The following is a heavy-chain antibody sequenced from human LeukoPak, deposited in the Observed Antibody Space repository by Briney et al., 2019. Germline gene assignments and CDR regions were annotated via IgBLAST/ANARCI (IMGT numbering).Heavy chain of an antibody. V-gene: IGHV1-18*01. CDR2: ISAYNGNT. CDR3: ASLWYDYGDPYAGY. J-gene: IGHJ4*02. D-gene: IGHD4-17*01. Sequence: GASVKVSCKASGYTFTSYGISWVRQAPGQGLEWMGWISAYNGNTNYAQKLQGRVTMTTDTSTSTAYMELRSLRSDDTAVYYCASLWYDYGDPYAGYWGQGTLVTVSS. CDR1: GYTFTSYG.